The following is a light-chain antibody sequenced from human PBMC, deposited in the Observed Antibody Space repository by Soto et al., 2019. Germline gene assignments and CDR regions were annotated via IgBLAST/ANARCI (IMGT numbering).Light chain of an antibody. Sequence: EIVLTQSPGTLSLCPGERATLSCRASQSVSSSYLAWYQQKPGQAPRLLIYGASSRATGIPDRFSGSGSGTDFTLTISRLEPEDFAVYYCQQYGSSPPLWTFGQGTKVEIK. CDR3: QQYGSSPPLWT. J-gene: IGKJ1*01. CDR1: QSVSSSY. V-gene: IGKV3-20*01. CDR2: GAS.